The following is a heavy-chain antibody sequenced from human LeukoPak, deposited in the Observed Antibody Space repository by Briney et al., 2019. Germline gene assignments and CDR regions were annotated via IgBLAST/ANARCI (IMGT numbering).Heavy chain of an antibody. V-gene: IGHV1-2*02. J-gene: IGHJ4*02. CDR2: INPNNGGT. D-gene: IGHD5-24*01. CDR3: ARVLVEMATIPSNYFDY. Sequence: ASVKVACKASGYTFTGYYMHWVRQAPGQGLEWMGWINPNNGGTNYAQKFRGRVTMTRDTSISTAYMELSRLRSDDTAVYYCARVLVEMATIPSNYFDYWGQGTLVTVSS. CDR1: GYTFTGYY.